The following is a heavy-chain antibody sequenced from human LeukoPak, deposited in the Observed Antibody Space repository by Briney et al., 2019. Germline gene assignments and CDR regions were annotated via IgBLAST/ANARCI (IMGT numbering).Heavy chain of an antibody. CDR2: INSDGSST. D-gene: IGHD2-2*02. CDR3: ARDLWAVPAAILYNWFDP. V-gene: IGHV3-74*01. CDR1: GFTFSSYW. J-gene: IGHJ5*02. Sequence: PGGSLRLSCAASGFTFSSYWMHWVRQAPGKGLVWVSRINSDGSSTSYADSVKGRFTISRDNAKNTLYLQMNSLRAEDTAVYYCARDLWAVPAAILYNWFDPWGQGTLATVSS.